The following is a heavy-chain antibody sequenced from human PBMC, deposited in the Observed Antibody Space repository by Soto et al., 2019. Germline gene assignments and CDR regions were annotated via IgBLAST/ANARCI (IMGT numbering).Heavy chain of an antibody. CDR2: IYYSGST. V-gene: IGHV4-59*01. Sequence: SETLSLTCTVSGGSISSYYWSWIRQPPGKGLEWIGYIYYSGSTNYNPSLKSRVTISVDTSKNQFSLKLSSVTAADTAVYYCARAVATTYFDYWGQGTLVTVSS. J-gene: IGHJ4*02. CDR3: ARAVATTYFDY. CDR1: GGSISSYY. D-gene: IGHD5-12*01.